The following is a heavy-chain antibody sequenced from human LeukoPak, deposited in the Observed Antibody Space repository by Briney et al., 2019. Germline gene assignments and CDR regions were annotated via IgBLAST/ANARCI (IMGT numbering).Heavy chain of an antibody. CDR2: IYYGGSTT. Sequence: SQTLSLTCTVSGDSISSFYWSWIRQPPGKGLECIGYIYYGGSTTKYNPSLKSRVTISIDTSKNQLSLKLNSVTAADTAVYYCARAPHWDRPFDYWGQGTLVTVSS. J-gene: IGHJ4*02. CDR1: GDSISSFY. V-gene: IGHV4-59*01. CDR3: ARAPHWDRPFDY. D-gene: IGHD7-27*01.